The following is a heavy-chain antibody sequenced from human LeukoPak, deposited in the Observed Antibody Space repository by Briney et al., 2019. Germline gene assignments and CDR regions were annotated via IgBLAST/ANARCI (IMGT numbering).Heavy chain of an antibody. CDR2: IYCSGST. CDR3: ARGGASGSYIFDY. D-gene: IGHD1-26*01. J-gene: IGHJ4*02. CDR1: GGSISSYY. Sequence: PSETLSLTCTVSGGSISSYYWSWIRQPPGKGLEWIGYIYCSGSTNYNPSLKSRVTISVDTSKNQFSLKLSSVTAADTAVYYCARGGASGSYIFDYWGQGTLVTVSS. V-gene: IGHV4-59*01.